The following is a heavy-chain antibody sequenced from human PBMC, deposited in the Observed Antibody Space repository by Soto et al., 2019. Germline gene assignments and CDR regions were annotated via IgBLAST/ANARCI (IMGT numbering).Heavy chain of an antibody. D-gene: IGHD3-9*01. CDR2: IIPIFGTA. CDR1: GGTFSSYA. J-gene: IGHJ4*02. CDR3: ARALYDILTGYYKSLFDY. V-gene: IGHV1-69*01. Sequence: QVQLVQSGAEVKKPGSSVKVSCKASGGTFSSYAISWVRQAPGQGLEWMGVIIPIFGTANYAQKFQGRVTITADESTSTAYMELSSLRSEDTAVYYCARALYDILTGYYKSLFDYWGQGTLVTVSS.